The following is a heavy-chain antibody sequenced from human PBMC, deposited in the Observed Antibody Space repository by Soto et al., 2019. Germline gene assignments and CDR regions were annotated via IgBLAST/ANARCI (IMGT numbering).Heavy chain of an antibody. V-gene: IGHV3-74*01. J-gene: IGHJ6*02. Sequence: PSETLSLTCAASGFSFSDNWMHWVRQVTGKGLMWVSRLKSDGRDTIYADSVKGRFTVSRDSAKNTLYLQMNSLRVEDTAVYYCVREMPVPIRGGYCLCSVLDAWGQGTTVTVSS. D-gene: IGHD2-21*01. CDR2: LKSDGRDT. CDR1: GFSFSDNW. CDR3: VREMPVPIRGGYCLCSVLDA.